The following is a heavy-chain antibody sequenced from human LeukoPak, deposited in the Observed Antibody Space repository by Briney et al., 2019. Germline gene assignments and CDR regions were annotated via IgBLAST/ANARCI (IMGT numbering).Heavy chain of an antibody. V-gene: IGHV3-15*01. Sequence: GGSLRLSCAASGFTFSNSWMSWVRQAPGEGREWVGRIKSKTDGGTTDYDAPVKGRFTISRDDSKNTLYLQMNSLKTEDTDVYYCTTEGVIAAATYGMDVWGQGTTVTVSS. CDR2: IKSKTDGGTT. CDR3: TTEGVIAAATYGMDV. D-gene: IGHD6-13*01. CDR1: GFTFSNSW. J-gene: IGHJ6*01.